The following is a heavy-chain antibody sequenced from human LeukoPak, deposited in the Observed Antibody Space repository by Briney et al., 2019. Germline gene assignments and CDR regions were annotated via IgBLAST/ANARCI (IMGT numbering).Heavy chain of an antibody. CDR2: ISWNSGSI. CDR3: AKDRRDTAMDHFDY. D-gene: IGHD5-18*01. V-gene: IGHV3-9*01. J-gene: IGHJ4*02. CDR1: GFTFDDYA. Sequence: SGGSLRLSCAASGFTFDDYAMHWVRQAPGKGLEWVSRISWNSGSIGYADSVKGRFTISRDNAKNSLYLQMNSLRAEDTALYYCAKDRRDTAMDHFDYWGQGTLVTVSS.